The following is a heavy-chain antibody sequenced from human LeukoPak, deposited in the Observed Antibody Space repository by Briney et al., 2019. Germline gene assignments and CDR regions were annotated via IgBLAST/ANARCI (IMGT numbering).Heavy chain of an antibody. Sequence: SETLSLTCTVSGGSISSYYWSWLRQPPGKGLEWIGYIYYSGSTNYNPSLKSRVTISVDTSKNQFSLKLSSVTAADTAVYYCAREERDPFTIDYWGQGTLVTVSS. J-gene: IGHJ4*02. CDR3: AREERDPFTIDY. CDR1: GGSISSYY. CDR2: IYYSGST. V-gene: IGHV4-59*01.